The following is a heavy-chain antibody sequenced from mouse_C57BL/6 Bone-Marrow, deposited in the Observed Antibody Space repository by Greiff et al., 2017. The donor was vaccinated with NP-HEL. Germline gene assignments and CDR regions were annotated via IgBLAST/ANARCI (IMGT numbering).Heavy chain of an antibody. CDR2: IDPEDGET. CDR3: ARGYYGSSYRNYAMDY. Sequence: VQLQQSGAELVKPGASVKLSCTASGFNIKDYYMHWVKQRPEQGLEWIGRIDPEDGETKYAPKFQGKATITADPSSNTAYLQLSSLTSEDTAVYYCARGYYGSSYRNYAMDYWGQGTSVTVSS. J-gene: IGHJ4*01. CDR1: GFNIKDYY. V-gene: IGHV14-2*01. D-gene: IGHD1-1*01.